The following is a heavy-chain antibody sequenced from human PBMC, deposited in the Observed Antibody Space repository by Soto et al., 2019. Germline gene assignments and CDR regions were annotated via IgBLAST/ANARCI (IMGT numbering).Heavy chain of an antibody. CDR3: ARCSVVVVPDDMFTRHNWFDP. CDR1: GHTITRHW. D-gene: IGHD2-2*01. CDR2: INPSGEVT. V-gene: IGHV1-46*01. J-gene: IGHJ5*02. Sequence: ASVKVSCKASGHTITRHWMHWVRQAPGQGLEWMGVINPSGEVTVYAQKFQGRVTITRDTSASTAYMELSSLRSEDTAVYYCARCSVVVVPDDMFTRHNWFDPWGQGTRVTVSS.